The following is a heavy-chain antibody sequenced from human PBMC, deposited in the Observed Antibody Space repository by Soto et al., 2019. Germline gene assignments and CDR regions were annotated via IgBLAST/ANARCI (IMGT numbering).Heavy chain of an antibody. CDR2: ISQVGRA. Sequence: SETLSLSCDVSGDSFRGYFCNWLRQPPGKGLEWIGEISQVGRARYNPSLETRITISVDTSKTQFSLNLTSVTDADTAVYYCARGYGYFRQWGQGALVTVSS. CDR3: ARGYGYFRQ. D-gene: IGHD4-17*01. V-gene: IGHV4-34*01. CDR1: GDSFRGYF. J-gene: IGHJ4*02.